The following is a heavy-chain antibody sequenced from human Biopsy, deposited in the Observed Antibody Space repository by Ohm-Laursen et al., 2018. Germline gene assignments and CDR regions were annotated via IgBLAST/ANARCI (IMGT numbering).Heavy chain of an antibody. CDR2: INHSGRT. J-gene: IGHJ6*02. V-gene: IGHV4-34*01. Sequence: QTLTLTCAVYGEPFNGYSWSWIRQTPGKGLEWIGEINHSGRTNYNPSLKSRVTISVDTTKNQSSLTVRSVSAADTAVYYCVRGVDYYDPYHYYALDVWGQGTTVTVSS. CDR3: VRGVDYYDPYHYYALDV. D-gene: IGHD3-22*01. CDR1: GEPFNGYS.